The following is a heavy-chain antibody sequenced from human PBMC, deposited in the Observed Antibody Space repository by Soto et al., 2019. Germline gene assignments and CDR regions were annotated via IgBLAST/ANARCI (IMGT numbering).Heavy chain of an antibody. CDR3: AKDSLLYYFDY. CDR2: ISYDGSNK. Sequence: QVQLVESGGGVDQPGRSLRLSCAASGFTFSSYGMHWVRQAPGKGLEWVAVISYDGSNKYYADSVKGRFTISRDNSKNTLYLQMNSLRAEDTAVYYCAKDSLLYYFDYWGQGTLVTVSS. J-gene: IGHJ4*02. CDR1: GFTFSSYG. V-gene: IGHV3-30*18.